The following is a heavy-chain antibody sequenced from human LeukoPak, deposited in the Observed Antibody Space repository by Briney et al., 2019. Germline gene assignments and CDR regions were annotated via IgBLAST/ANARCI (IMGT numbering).Heavy chain of an antibody. Sequence: ASVKVSCKASGYTFTSYFMHWVRQAPGQGPEWMGVINPSDGSTSYAQKFQGRVTMTRDTSTSTVYMELSSLRSEDTAVYYCARDPPHTTGWYSCLDYWGQGTRVTVSS. CDR3: ARDPPHTTGWYSCLDY. CDR1: GYTFTSYF. CDR2: INPSDGST. J-gene: IGHJ4*02. V-gene: IGHV1-46*01. D-gene: IGHD6-19*01.